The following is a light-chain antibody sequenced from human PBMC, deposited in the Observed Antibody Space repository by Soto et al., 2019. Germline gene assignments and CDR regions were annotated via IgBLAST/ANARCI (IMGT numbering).Light chain of an antibody. Sequence: EIVLTQSPGTLSLSPGERATLSCRASQSVNRSYLVWYQQRPGQAPRLLIYGASSRATGIPGRFSGSASGADFTLTISRLEPEDFAVYYCQQVGSSPITFGQGTRLEIK. CDR2: GAS. J-gene: IGKJ5*01. CDR3: QQVGSSPIT. V-gene: IGKV3-20*01. CDR1: QSVNRSY.